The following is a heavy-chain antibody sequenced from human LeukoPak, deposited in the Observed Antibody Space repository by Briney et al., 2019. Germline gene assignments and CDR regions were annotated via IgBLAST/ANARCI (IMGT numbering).Heavy chain of an antibody. CDR1: GFSFRDRY. Sequence: GGSLRLSCAATGFSFRDRYMSWIRQAPGKGMEWVAYISLNSDNIHYADSVKGRFTISRDNAKNSLFLQVNSLRAEDTAVYYCARVLTARSGGYDAFDIWGQGTMVTVSS. V-gene: IGHV3-11*04. CDR3: ARVLTARSGGYDAFDI. CDR2: ISLNSDNI. J-gene: IGHJ3*02. D-gene: IGHD6-25*01.